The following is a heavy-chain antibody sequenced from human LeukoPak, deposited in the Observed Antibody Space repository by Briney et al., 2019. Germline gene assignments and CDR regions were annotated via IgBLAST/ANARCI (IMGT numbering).Heavy chain of an antibody. J-gene: IGHJ4*02. Sequence: QPGRSLRLSCAASGFTFSSYGMHWVRQAPGKGLEWVAVIWYDGSNKYYADSVKGRFTISRDNSKNTLYLQMNSLGAEDTAVYYCAREPVAANYYFDYWGQGTLVTVSS. CDR1: GFTFSSYG. V-gene: IGHV3-33*01. CDR3: AREPVAANYYFDY. D-gene: IGHD6-19*01. CDR2: IWYDGSNK.